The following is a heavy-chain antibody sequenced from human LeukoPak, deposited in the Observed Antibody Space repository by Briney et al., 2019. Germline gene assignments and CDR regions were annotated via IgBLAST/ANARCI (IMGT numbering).Heavy chain of an antibody. J-gene: IGHJ6*03. V-gene: IGHV4-61*02. CDR1: GGSISSGSYY. Sequence: SETLSLTCTVSGGSISSGSYYWSWIRQPAGKGLEWIGRIYTSGSAKYNPSLKSRVTISVDTSKNQFSLKVSSVTAADTAVYYCARFDYYYYYMDVWGKGTTVTVSS. CDR2: IYTSGSA. CDR3: ARFDYYYYYMDV.